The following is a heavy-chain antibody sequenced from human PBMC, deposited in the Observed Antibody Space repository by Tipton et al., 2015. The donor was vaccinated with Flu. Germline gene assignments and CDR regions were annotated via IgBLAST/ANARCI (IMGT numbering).Heavy chain of an antibody. CDR3: ARYHFETGGYYSGAFDI. Sequence: QLVQSGAGVKKPGESLRISCKGSGYSFTTYWIGWVRHMPGRGLEWMGMINPGDSDLRYNPSFEGQVTISADKSISTAYLQWSSLKASDTAMYYCARYHFETGGYYSGAFDIWGQGAMATVSS. CDR1: GYSFTTYW. J-gene: IGHJ3*02. CDR2: INPGDSDL. V-gene: IGHV5-51*01. D-gene: IGHD3-22*01.